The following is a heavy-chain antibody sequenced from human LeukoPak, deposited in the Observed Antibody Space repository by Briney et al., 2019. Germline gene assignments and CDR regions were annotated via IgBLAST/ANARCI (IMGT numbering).Heavy chain of an antibody. Sequence: SETLSLTCTVSGGSISSSSYYWSWIRQHPGKGLEWIGHIYYSGSTFYNPYLKSRLTISVDNSKNQFSLKLSSVTAADTAVYYCARGYCNGATCYGFDYWGQGTLVTVSS. J-gene: IGHJ4*02. CDR3: ARGYCNGATCYGFDY. CDR2: IYYSGST. D-gene: IGHD2-15*01. V-gene: IGHV4-31*03. CDR1: GGSISSSSYY.